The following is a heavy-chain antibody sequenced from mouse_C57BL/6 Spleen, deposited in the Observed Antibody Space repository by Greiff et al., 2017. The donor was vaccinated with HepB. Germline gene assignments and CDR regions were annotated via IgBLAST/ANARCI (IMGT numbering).Heavy chain of an antibody. D-gene: IGHD4-1*01. V-gene: IGHV5-4*01. J-gene: IGHJ2*01. Sequence: EVQLVESGGGLVKPGGSLKLSCPASGFTFSSYAMSWVRQTPEKRLEWVATISDGGSYTYYPDNVKGRFTISRDNAKNNLYLQMSHLKSEDTAMYYCARARTGTEYYFDYWGQGTTLTVSS. CDR1: GFTFSSYA. CDR2: ISDGGSYT. CDR3: ARARTGTEYYFDY.